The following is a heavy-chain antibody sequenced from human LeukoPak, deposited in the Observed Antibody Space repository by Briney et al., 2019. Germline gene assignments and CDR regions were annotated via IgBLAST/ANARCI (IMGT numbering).Heavy chain of an antibody. V-gene: IGHV4-4*02. CDR2: VDLLGRT. CDR3: AREGGPYRPLDY. CDR1: SGSISNTNC. Sequence: SGTLSLTFVFSSGSISNTNCWTWVRQPPGKWLAWIGEVDLLGRTNYNPSLKSRVAISVVKSENHISLWLTSVTAADTAVYYCAREGGPYRPLDYSGQGTLVTVSS. J-gene: IGHJ4*02.